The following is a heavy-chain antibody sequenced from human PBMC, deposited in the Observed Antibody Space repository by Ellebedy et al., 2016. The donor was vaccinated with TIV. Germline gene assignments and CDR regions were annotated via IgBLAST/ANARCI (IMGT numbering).Heavy chain of an antibody. J-gene: IGHJ6*02. Sequence: KVSCKASGYSFTRYWIGWVRQMPGKGLEWMGVIHPSDSDTRYSPSFQGQVTISADKSISTAYLQWSSLKASDTAMYYCARHDTAYDWVVWGQGTTVTV. CDR3: ARHDTAYDWVV. CDR1: GYSFTRYW. D-gene: IGHD5-12*01. V-gene: IGHV5-51*01. CDR2: IHPSDSDT.